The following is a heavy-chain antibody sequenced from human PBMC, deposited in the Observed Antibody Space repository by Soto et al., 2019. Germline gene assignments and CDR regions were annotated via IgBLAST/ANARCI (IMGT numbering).Heavy chain of an antibody. J-gene: IGHJ6*02. V-gene: IGHV4-61*08. CDR1: GGSISSGGYY. D-gene: IGHD3-3*01. CDR3: ARAGLYDFWSGYHYGMDV. CDR2: IYYSGST. Sequence: SETLSLTCTVSGGSISSGGYYWSWIRQHPGKGLEWIGYIYYSGSTYYNPSLKSRVTISVDTSKNQFSLKLSSVTAADTAVYYCARAGLYDFWSGYHYGMDVWGQGTTVTVSS.